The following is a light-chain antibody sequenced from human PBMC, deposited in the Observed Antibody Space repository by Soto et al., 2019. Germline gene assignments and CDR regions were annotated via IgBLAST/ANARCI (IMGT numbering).Light chain of an antibody. Sequence: EIVLTQSPGTLSLSPGERATLSCRASQSVSSVSLAWYQQKPGQAPRLLVYGASTRATGIPDRFSGSGSGTDFTLTISRLEPEDFAVYYYQQYGGSPLVTFGQGTKLEIK. V-gene: IGKV3-20*01. CDR2: GAS. CDR1: QSVSSVS. CDR3: QQYGGSPLVT. J-gene: IGKJ2*01.